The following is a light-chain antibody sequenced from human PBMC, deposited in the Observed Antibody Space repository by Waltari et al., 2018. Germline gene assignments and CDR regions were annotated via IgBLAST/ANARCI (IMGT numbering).Light chain of an antibody. J-gene: IGLJ2*01. Sequence: SYELTQAPSVSVSPGQTASITCSGNKLGDTHVCWYQQNPGQSPLLVIYQDHVRPSGIPERFSGSNSGNTATLTISGTQAVDEADYYCQAWDGNNVVFGGGTKLTVL. CDR3: QAWDGNNVV. CDR2: QDH. V-gene: IGLV3-1*01. CDR1: KLGDTH.